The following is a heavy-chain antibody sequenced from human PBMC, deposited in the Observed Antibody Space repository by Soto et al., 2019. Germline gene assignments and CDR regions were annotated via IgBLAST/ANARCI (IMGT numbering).Heavy chain of an antibody. D-gene: IGHD6-19*01. CDR1: GFSLSTSGVG. CDR3: AHRPSGWYLFDY. V-gene: IGHV2-5*01. CDR2: IYWNDDK. J-gene: IGHJ4*02. Sequence: SGPTLVNPTQTLTLTCTFSGFSLSTSGVGVGWIRQPPGKALEWLALIYWNDDKRHSPSLKSRLTITKDTSKNQVVLTMTNMDPVDTATYYCAHRPSGWYLFDYWGQGTLVTVSS.